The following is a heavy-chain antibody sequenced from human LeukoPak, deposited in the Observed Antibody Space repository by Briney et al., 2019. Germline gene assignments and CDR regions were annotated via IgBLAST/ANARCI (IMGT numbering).Heavy chain of an antibody. D-gene: IGHD1-26*01. CDR1: GFPFSSYA. Sequence: GGSLRLSCAASGFPFSSYAMSWVRQAPGKGLEWVANIKQDGSETYYADSVKGRFTISRDNAKRSLYLQMNSLRAEDTAVYYCARDGELGSPADAFDIWGQGTMVTVSS. V-gene: IGHV3-7*01. CDR2: IKQDGSET. CDR3: ARDGELGSPADAFDI. J-gene: IGHJ3*02.